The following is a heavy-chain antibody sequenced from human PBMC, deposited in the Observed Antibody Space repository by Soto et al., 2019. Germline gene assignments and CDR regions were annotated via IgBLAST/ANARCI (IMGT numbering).Heavy chain of an antibody. CDR2: INHTGGT. D-gene: IGHD3-3*01. CDR3: ATRITVFGLLIPPLDP. V-gene: IGHV4-34*01. Sequence: SETLSLTCAVYGGSVNGYYWNWIRQPPGKGLEWIGEINHTGGTHYNPSLKSRVTVSVDTSKNQFSLRLSSVTAADTAIYYCATRITVFGLLIPPLDPWGQGTQVTVSS. J-gene: IGHJ5*02. CDR1: GGSVNGYY.